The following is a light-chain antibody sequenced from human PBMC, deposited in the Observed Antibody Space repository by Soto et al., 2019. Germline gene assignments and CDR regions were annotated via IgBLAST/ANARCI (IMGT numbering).Light chain of an antibody. CDR3: SSYTSSSTYV. CDR1: SSDVGSYNR. V-gene: IGLV2-18*02. J-gene: IGLJ1*01. Sequence: QSVLTQPPSVSGSPGQSVTISCTGTSSDVGSYNRVSWYQQPPGTAPKLIIYEVTNQPSGVPDRFSGSKSGNTASLTISGLQAEDEADYYCSSYTSSSTYVFGTGTKVTVL. CDR2: EVT.